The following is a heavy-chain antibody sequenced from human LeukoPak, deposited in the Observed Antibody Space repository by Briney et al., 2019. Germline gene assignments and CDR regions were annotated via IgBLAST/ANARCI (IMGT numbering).Heavy chain of an antibody. V-gene: IGHV3-48*02. CDR1: GFTFRSYS. Sequence: GGSLRPSCAASGFTFRSYSMNWVRQAPGKGLEWVSYFNGSSSAIFYADSVKGRFTISRDNAESSLFLQMNSPGDEDTAVYYCARDLNYAFDIWGQGTLVTVSS. D-gene: IGHD1-7*01. CDR2: FNGSSSAI. CDR3: ARDLNYAFDI. J-gene: IGHJ3*02.